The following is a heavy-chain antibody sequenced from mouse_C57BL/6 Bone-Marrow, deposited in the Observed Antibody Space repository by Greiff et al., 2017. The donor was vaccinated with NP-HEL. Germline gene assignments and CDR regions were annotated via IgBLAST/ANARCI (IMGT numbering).Heavy chain of an antibody. D-gene: IGHD1-1*01. CDR1: GYTFTEYT. CDR2: FYPGSGSI. V-gene: IGHV1-62-2*01. Sequence: QVQLKQSGAELVKPGASVKLSCKASGYTFTEYTIHWVKQRSGQGLEWIGWFYPGSGSIKYNEKFKDKATLTADKSSSTVYMELSRLTSEDSAVYFCARHGPRLLLRGGYAMDYWGQGTSVTVSS. J-gene: IGHJ4*01. CDR3: ARHGPRLLLRGGYAMDY.